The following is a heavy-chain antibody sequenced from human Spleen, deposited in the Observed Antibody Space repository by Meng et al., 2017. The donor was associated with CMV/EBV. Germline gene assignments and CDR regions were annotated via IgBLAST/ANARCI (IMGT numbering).Heavy chain of an antibody. D-gene: IGHD6-13*01. J-gene: IGHJ4*02. CDR3: TRDLGQQLEPYFDF. CDR2: ISGYNGDT. V-gene: IGHV1-18*01. CDR1: GYTFTSHG. Sequence: SGYTFTSHGIGWVRQAPGQGLEWMGWISGYNGDTNYAQKFQGRVTMTTDTSTSTAYMEMRSLRSADTAVYYCTRDLGQQLEPYFDFWGQGTMVTVSS.